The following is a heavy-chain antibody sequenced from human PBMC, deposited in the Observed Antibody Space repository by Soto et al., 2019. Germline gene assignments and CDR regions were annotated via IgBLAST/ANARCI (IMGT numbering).Heavy chain of an antibody. CDR1: GFTFNYYP. Sequence: QMQLVESGGGVVQPGGSLRLSCAASGFTFNYYPMHWVRQAPGKGLEWVAVVSFDGSNKYYADSVKGRFTISKDNSKNTLYLQMNSLRREDTAVYYYARLPGPLVAVLYIYPLDGREAMSDVDVWGQGTTVTVSS. D-gene: IGHD6-19*01. V-gene: IGHV3-30-3*01. CDR2: VSFDGSNK. J-gene: IGHJ6*02. CDR3: ARLPGPLVAVLYIYPLDGREAMSDVDV.